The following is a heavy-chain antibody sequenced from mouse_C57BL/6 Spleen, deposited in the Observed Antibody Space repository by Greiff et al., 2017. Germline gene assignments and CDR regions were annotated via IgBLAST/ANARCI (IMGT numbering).Heavy chain of an antibody. D-gene: IGHD1-1*01. CDR3: AREYDYGSRYGY. CDR1: GYSFTGYY. J-gene: IGHJ3*01. Sequence: EVQLLQSGPELVKPGASVKISCKASGYSFTGYYMNWVKQSPEKSLEWIAEISPGSGGTSYNQKFKGKATLTGDKSSNTAYMQLNSLTSEDSAVYYCAREYDYGSRYGYWGQGTMVTVSA. CDR2: ISPGSGGT. V-gene: IGHV1-42*01.